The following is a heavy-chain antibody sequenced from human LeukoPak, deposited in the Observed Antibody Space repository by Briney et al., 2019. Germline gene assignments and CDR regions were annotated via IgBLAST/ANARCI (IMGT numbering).Heavy chain of an antibody. J-gene: IGHJ4*02. Sequence: QAGGSLRLSCAASGFTFSSYGMHWVRQAPGKGLEWVAVISYDGSNKYYADSVKGRFTISRDNSKNTLYLQMNSLRAEDTAVYYCAKDQQQWLVPGRDFDYWGQGTLVTVSS. D-gene: IGHD6-19*01. CDR3: AKDQQQWLVPGRDFDY. V-gene: IGHV3-30*18. CDR2: ISYDGSNK. CDR1: GFTFSSYG.